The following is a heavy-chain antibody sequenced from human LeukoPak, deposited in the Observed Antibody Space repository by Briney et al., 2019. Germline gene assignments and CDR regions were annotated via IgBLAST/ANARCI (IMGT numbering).Heavy chain of an antibody. CDR3: ARDHSGSWWLPQSHWFDP. CDR1: GGTFSSYA. V-gene: IGHV1-69*06. Sequence: SVKVSCKASGGTFSSYAISWVRQAPGQGLEWMGGIIPIFGTANYAQKSQGRVTITADKSTSTAYMELSSLRSEDTAVYYCARDHSGSWWLPQSHWFDPWGQGTLVTVSS. D-gene: IGHD2-15*01. CDR2: IIPIFGTA. J-gene: IGHJ5*02.